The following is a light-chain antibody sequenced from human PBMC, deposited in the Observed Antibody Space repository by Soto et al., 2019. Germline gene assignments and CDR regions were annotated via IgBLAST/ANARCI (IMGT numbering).Light chain of an antibody. CDR1: QSISTK. CDR3: QEYNDWRPIT. CDR2: GAS. J-gene: IGKJ4*01. V-gene: IGKV3-15*01. Sequence: ELLLTQSPGTLSLSPGERATLSCRTSQSISTKLAWYQQKPGQAPRLLIYGASTRATGIPVRFSGSGSGTEFTPTITSLQFEDFAVYYCQEYNDWRPITFGGGTQGEIK.